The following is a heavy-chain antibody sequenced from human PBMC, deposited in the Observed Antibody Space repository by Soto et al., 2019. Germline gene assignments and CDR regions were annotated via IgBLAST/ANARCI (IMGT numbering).Heavy chain of an antibody. CDR1: GFTFSSYA. D-gene: IGHD6-13*01. J-gene: IGHJ5*02. CDR3: AKDRVAAAGRVNWFDP. CDR2: ISGSGGST. V-gene: IGHV3-23*01. Sequence: GGSLRLSYAASGFTFSSYAMSWVRQAPGKGLEWVSAISGSGGSTYYADSVKGRFTISRDNSKNTLYLQMNSLRAEDTAVYYCAKDRVAAAGRVNWFDPWGQGTLVTGSS.